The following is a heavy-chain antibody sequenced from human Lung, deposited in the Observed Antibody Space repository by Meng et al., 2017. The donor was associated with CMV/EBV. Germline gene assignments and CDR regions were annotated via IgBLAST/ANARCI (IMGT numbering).Heavy chain of an antibody. Sequence: ASVXVSXKASGYTFSSNDISWVRQAPGQGLEWMGWISLYNGNTNSAQKFQGRVTMTTDTSTDTAYKELRSLTSDDTTVYYCARFEPLWCGYIREAAFDFWXQGTMVTVSS. CDR3: ARFEPLWCGYIREAAFDF. CDR2: ISLYNGNT. D-gene: IGHD3-3*01. J-gene: IGHJ3*01. V-gene: IGHV1-18*01. CDR1: GYTFSSND.